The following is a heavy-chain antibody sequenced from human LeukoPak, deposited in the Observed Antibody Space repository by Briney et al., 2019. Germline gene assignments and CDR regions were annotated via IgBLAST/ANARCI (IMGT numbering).Heavy chain of an antibody. J-gene: IGHJ5*02. Sequence: GGSLRLSCAASGFPFSYYGMHWVRQAPGRGLEWVAFIRYDGNDKFYADSVKGRFAISRDTSRNTLYLQMNSLRAEDTAVYYCAKDLMRDRWFGESWGQGTLVTVSS. CDR1: GFPFSYYG. CDR3: AKDLMRDRWFGES. V-gene: IGHV3-30*02. CDR2: IRYDGNDK. D-gene: IGHD3-10*01.